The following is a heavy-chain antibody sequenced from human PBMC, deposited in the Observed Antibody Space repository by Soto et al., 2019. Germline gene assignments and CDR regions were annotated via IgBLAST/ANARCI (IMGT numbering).Heavy chain of an antibody. CDR3: ARDRGPSSGYYPYWFDP. Sequence: QVQLVQSGAEVKKPGSSVKVSCKASGGTFSSYAITWVRQAPGQGLEWMGGIIPIFGTANYAQKFQGRVTITADESTSTAYMELSSLRCEATAVYYCARDRGPSSGYYPYWFDPWGQGTLVTVSS. CDR1: GGTFSSYA. V-gene: IGHV1-69*12. J-gene: IGHJ5*02. CDR2: IIPIFGTA. D-gene: IGHD3-22*01.